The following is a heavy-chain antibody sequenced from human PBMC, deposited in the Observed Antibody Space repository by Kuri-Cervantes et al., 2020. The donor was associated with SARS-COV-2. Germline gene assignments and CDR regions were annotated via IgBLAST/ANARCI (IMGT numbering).Heavy chain of an antibody. V-gene: IGHV3-11*05. CDR3: ARDRHLAVAGHFDY. D-gene: IGHD6-19*01. Sequence: GGSLRLSCAASGFTFSDYYMSWIRQAPGKGLEWVSYISSSSSYTNYADSVKGRFTISRDNAKNSLYLQMNSLRAEDTAVYYCARDRHLAVAGHFDYWGQGTLVTVSS. J-gene: IGHJ4*02. CDR2: ISSSSSYT. CDR1: GFTFSDYY.